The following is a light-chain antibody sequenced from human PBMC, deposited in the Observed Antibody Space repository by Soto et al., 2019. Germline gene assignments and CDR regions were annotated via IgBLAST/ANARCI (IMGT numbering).Light chain of an antibody. J-gene: IGKJ1*01. Sequence: DIQMTQSPSSLSASVGDRVTITCRASQGISNYLAWYQQKPGKVPKLLIYAASTLHSGVPSRFSGSGSGTDFTLTISSLRPEDVATYYCQKYDIALSFGQGTKVEFK. CDR3: QKYDIALS. CDR2: AAS. CDR1: QGISNY. V-gene: IGKV1-27*01.